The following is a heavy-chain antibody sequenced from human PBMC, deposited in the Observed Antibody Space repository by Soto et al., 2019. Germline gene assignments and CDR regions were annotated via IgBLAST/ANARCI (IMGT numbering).Heavy chain of an antibody. CDR2: IYYSGST. CDR1: GDSVSIGSYY. Sequence: SETLSLTCTVSGDSVSIGSYYWSCIRQPPGKGLEWIGYIYYSGSTNYNPSLKSRVTISIDTSKNQFSLKLSSVTAADTAVYYCAEGMDVWGQGTTVTVSS. J-gene: IGHJ6*02. V-gene: IGHV4-61*01. CDR3: AEGMDV.